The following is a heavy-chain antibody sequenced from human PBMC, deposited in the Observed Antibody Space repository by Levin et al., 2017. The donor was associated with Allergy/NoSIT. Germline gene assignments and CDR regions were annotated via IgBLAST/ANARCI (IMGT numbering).Heavy chain of an antibody. CDR3: ARYNWDDYYDYGMDG. J-gene: IGHJ6*02. D-gene: IGHD1-1*01. Sequence: SVKVSCKASGGTFSSYAISWVRQAPGQGLEWMGGIIPIFGTANYAQKFQGRVTITADESTSTAYMELSSLRSEDTAVYYCARYNWDDYYDYGMDGWGQGTTVTVSS. V-gene: IGHV1-69*13. CDR1: GGTFSSYA. CDR2: IIPIFGTA.